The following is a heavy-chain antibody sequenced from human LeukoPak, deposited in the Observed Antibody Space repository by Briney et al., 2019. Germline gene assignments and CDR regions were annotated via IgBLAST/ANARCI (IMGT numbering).Heavy chain of an antibody. Sequence: GGSLRLSCAASGFTFNNYNMNWVRQAPRKGLEWVSSISSSSSSYIYYADSVEGRFTISRDNAKNSLYLQMNSLRAEDTAVYYCARDQYGSGDGYYMDVWGKGTTVTISS. CDR2: ISSSSSSYI. CDR3: ARDQYGSGDGYYMDV. V-gene: IGHV3-21*01. J-gene: IGHJ6*03. D-gene: IGHD3-10*01. CDR1: GFTFNNYN.